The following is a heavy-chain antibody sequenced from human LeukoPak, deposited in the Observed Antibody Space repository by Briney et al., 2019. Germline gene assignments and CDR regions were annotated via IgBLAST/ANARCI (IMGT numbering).Heavy chain of an antibody. CDR2: IYHSGST. CDR1: GGFNTHYY. V-gene: IGHV4-59*08. J-gene: IGHJ4*02. CDR3: ARIRHDDLIY. Sequence: SETLSLTCSVSGGFNTHYYWSWMRQPPGKGLEWIGYIYHSGSTNYNPSLKSRVTISVDTSKNQFSLKLSSVTAADTAVYYCARIRHDDLIYWGQGTLVTVSS. D-gene: IGHD1-1*01.